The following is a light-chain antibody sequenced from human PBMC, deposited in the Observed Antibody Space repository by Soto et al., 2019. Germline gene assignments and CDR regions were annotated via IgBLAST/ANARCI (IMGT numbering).Light chain of an antibody. J-gene: IGKJ1*01. Sequence: DLQMTQSPSSLSASVGDRVTITCRASQTISRYLNWYQQKPGKAPKLLIYAASSLQSGVPSRYSGSGAGTDFTLTISSLQPEDSASYYCQQSYMPPWTFGQGTKVEIK. CDR3: QQSYMPPWT. CDR1: QTISRY. V-gene: IGKV1-39*01. CDR2: AAS.